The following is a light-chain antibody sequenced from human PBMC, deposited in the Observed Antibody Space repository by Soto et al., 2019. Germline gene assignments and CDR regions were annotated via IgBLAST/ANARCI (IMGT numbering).Light chain of an antibody. CDR2: YDT. J-gene: IGLJ2*01. V-gene: IGLV3-21*04. Sequence: SYELTQSPSVSVAPGKTARIACGGDNIGSKSVHWYQQKPGQAPVLVIYYDTDRPSGIPERFSGSNSGNTATLTISRVEAGDEADYYCQVWDRRTDSAVFGGGTKLTVL. CDR3: QVWDRRTDSAV. CDR1: NIGSKS.